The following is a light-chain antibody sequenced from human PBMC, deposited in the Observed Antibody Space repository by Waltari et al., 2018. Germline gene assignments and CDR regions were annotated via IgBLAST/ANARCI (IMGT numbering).Light chain of an antibody. CDR2: KDT. V-gene: IGLV3-10*01. CDR3: YSAEISGKLWA. J-gene: IGLJ3*02. CDR1: ALPKKY. Sequence: SSELTQSPSVSVSPGQTATITCSGDALPKKYAYLYQQKSVQAPVLVIYKDTKRPSGIPEKFSGSSTGTMATLTISGAQVEDEGDYYCYSAEISGKLWAFGGGTKLTVL.